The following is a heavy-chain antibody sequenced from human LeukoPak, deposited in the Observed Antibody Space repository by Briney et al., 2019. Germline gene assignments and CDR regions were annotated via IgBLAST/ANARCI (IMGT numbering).Heavy chain of an antibody. J-gene: IGHJ6*02. CDR1: GGSISSYY. CDR3: ARDRRYCSGGSCYSPYYYYGMDV. CDR2: IYYSGSN. V-gene: IGHV4-59*01. D-gene: IGHD2-15*01. Sequence: SETLSLTCTVSGGSISSYYWSWIRQPPGEGLEWIGYIYYSGSNNYNPSLKSRVTISVDTSKNQFSLKLSSVTAADTAVYYCARDRRYCSGGSCYSPYYYYGMDVWGQGTTVTVSS.